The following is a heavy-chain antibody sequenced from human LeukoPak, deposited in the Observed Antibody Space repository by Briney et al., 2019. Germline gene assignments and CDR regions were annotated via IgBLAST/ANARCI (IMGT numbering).Heavy chain of an antibody. CDR1: GYTFTSYG. CDR3: ARDGQDYYYYYYMDV. Sequence: VASVEVSCKASGYTFTSYGISWVRQAPGQGLEWMGWISVYNGNTNYAQKLQGRVTMTTDTSTSTAYMELRSLRSDDTAVYYCARDGQDYYYYYYMDVWGKGTTVTVSS. J-gene: IGHJ6*03. CDR2: ISVYNGNT. V-gene: IGHV1-18*01.